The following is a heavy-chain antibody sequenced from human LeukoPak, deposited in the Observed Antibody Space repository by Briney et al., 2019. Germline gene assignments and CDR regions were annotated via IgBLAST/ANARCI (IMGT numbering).Heavy chain of an antibody. J-gene: IGHJ4*02. CDR1: GYTFTSYG. CDR3: ARGAVLEWLFQGAYYFDY. V-gene: IGHV1-18*01. Sequence: ASVKVSCKASGYTFTSYGISWVRQAPGQGLEWMGWISAYNGNTNYARKLQGRVTMTTDTSTSTAYMELRSLRSDDTAVYYCARGAVLEWLFQGAYYFDYWGQGTLVTVSS. D-gene: IGHD3-3*01. CDR2: ISAYNGNT.